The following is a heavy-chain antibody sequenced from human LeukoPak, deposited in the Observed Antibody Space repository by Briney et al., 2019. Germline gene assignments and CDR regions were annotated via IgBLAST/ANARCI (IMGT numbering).Heavy chain of an antibody. CDR3: ARDAGVITYFDY. Sequence: GGSLRLSCAASGLTFSSYAMHWVRQAPGKGLEYVSAISSNGGSTYYANSVKGRFTISRDNSKSTLYLQMGSLRAEDMAVYYCARDAGVITYFDYWGQGTLVTVSS. D-gene: IGHD3-22*01. J-gene: IGHJ4*02. V-gene: IGHV3-64*01. CDR1: GLTFSSYA. CDR2: ISSNGGST.